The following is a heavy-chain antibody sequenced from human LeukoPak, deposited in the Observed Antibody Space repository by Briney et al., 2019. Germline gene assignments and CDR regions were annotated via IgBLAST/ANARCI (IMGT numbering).Heavy chain of an antibody. V-gene: IGHV3-7*01. J-gene: IGHJ6*02. CDR2: IKPDGSNK. CDR1: GFTFSDYW. CDR3: AKTPGDYYYYYYYGMDV. Sequence: GGSLRLSCAASGFTFSDYWMTWVRQAPGKGLEWVANIKPDGSNKYYADSVKGRFTISRDNSKNTLYLQMNSLRAEDTAVYYCAKTPGDYYYYYYYGMDVCGQGTTVTVSS. D-gene: IGHD4-17*01.